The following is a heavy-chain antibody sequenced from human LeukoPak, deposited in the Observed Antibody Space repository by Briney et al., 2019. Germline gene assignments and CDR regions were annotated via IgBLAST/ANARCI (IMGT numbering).Heavy chain of an antibody. CDR2: IYSGGST. V-gene: IGHV3-53*01. D-gene: IGHD3-10*01. J-gene: IGHJ4*02. CDR1: GFTVSNNY. CDR3: ARGGSAGWVRFDY. Sequence: PGGSLRLSCAASGFTVSNNYMSWVRQAPGKGLEWVSDIYSGGSTYYADSVKGRFTISRDNSKNTLYLQMNSLRAEDTAVYYCARGGSAGWVRFDYWGQGTLVTVSS.